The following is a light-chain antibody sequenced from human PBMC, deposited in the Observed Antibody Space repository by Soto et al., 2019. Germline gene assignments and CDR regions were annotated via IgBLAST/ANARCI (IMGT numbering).Light chain of an antibody. CDR2: EGS. V-gene: IGLV2-23*01. CDR1: SSDVGSYNL. CDR3: CSYASSSTYV. Sequence: QSVLTQPASVSGSPGQSITSSCTGTSSDVGSYNLVSWYQQHPGKAPKLMIYEGSKRPSGVSNRFSGSKSGNTASLTISGLQAEDEADYYCCSYASSSTYVFGTGTKVTVL. J-gene: IGLJ1*01.